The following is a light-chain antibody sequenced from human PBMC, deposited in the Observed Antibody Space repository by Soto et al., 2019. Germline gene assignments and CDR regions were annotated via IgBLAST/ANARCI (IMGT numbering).Light chain of an antibody. CDR1: QSVSSSH. CDR3: QQYGTSAGT. V-gene: IGKV3-20*01. CDR2: GAT. J-gene: IGKJ1*01. Sequence: EIVLTQSPGTLSLSPGERATLSCRASQSVSSSHLAWYQQNPGQAPRLLIYGATSRATAIPDRFSGSGSGTDFTLTISRLEPEDFAVYYCQQYGTSAGTFGQGTKVEIK.